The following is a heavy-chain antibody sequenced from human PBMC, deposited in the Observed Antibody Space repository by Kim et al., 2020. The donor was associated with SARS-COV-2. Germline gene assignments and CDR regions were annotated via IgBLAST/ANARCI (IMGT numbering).Heavy chain of an antibody. V-gene: IGHV3-23*01. D-gene: IGHD4-17*01. Sequence: GGSLRLSCAASGFTFSSYAMSWVRQAPGKGLEWVSAISGSGGSTYYADSVKGRFTISRDNSKNTLYLQMNSLRAEDTAVYYCAKDLEAHHDYGDYVPRYYYHYGMDVWGQGTTATVSS. CDR3: AKDLEAHHDYGDYVPRYYYHYGMDV. J-gene: IGHJ6*02. CDR2: ISGSGGST. CDR1: GFTFSSYA.